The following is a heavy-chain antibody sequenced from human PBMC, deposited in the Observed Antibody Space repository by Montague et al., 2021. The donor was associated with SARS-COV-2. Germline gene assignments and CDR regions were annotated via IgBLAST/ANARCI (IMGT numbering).Heavy chain of an antibody. Sequence: SETLSLTCAVYGGSFSDYYWSWIRQPPGKGLEWIGEINHRGTSKYNPSLKSRVSISLDTSKNQFSLYLSSVTAADTAVYYCARGRQHFNMIVVVMTGGEYYFDXWGQGPRVTVPS. CDR1: GGSFSDYY. D-gene: IGHD3-22*01. CDR3: ARGRQHFNMIVVVMTGGEYYFDX. CDR2: INHRGTS. J-gene: IGHJ4*02. V-gene: IGHV4-34*01.